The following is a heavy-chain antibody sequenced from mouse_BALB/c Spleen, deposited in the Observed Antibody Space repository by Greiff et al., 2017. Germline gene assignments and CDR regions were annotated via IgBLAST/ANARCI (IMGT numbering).Heavy chain of an antibody. Sequence: DLVKPGASVKLSCKASGYTFTSYWINWIKQRPGQGLEWIGRIAPGSGSTYYDEMFKGKATLTVDTSSSTAYIQLSSLSSEDSAVYFCARGLNYFDVWGAGTTVTVSS. V-gene: IGHV1S41*01. CDR2: IAPGSGST. J-gene: IGHJ1*01. D-gene: IGHD3-1*01. CDR3: ARGLNYFDV. CDR1: GYTFTSYW.